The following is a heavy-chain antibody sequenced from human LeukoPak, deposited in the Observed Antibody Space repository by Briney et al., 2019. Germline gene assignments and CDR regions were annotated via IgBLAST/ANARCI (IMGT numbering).Heavy chain of an antibody. J-gene: IGHJ4*02. CDR3: ARQDGDHTFDY. CDR1: GGSISTGNYY. CDR2: FHYSGST. D-gene: IGHD4-17*01. V-gene: IGHV4-39*01. Sequence: NPSETLSLTCTVSGGSISTGNYYWGWIRQPPGKDLEWIGGFHYSGSTYHNPSLKSRVTISVDTSKNQFSLKVTSVTAADTAVYYCARQDGDHTFDYWGQGTLVTVSS.